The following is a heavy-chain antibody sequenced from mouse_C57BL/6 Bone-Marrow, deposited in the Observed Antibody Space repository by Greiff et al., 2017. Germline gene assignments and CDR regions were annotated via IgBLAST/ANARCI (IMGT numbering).Heavy chain of an antibody. CDR2: IDPSDSYT. Sequence: QVHVKQPGAELVMPGASVKLSCKASGYTFTSYWMHWVKQRPGQGLEWIGEIDPSDSYTNYNQKFKGKSTLTVDKSSSTAYMQLSSLTSEDSAVYYCAREDYDGFDYWGQGTTLTVSS. CDR3: AREDYDGFDY. J-gene: IGHJ2*01. CDR1: GYTFTSYW. D-gene: IGHD2-3*01. V-gene: IGHV1-69*01.